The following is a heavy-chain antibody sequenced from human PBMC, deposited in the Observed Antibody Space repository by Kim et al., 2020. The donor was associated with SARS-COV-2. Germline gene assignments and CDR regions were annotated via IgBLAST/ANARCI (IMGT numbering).Heavy chain of an antibody. J-gene: IGHJ4*01. Sequence: GGSLRLSCSASGFTFSSYAMHWVRQAPGKGLEYVSAISSNGGSTYYADSVKGRFTISRDNTKNTLYLQMSSLRTENTAVYYCVKDLALNVAVVASTRGLDYWGQGTLVTVSS. D-gene: IGHD2-15*01. CDR3: VKDLALNVAVVASTRGLDY. CDR1: GFTFSSYA. V-gene: IGHV3-64D*09. CDR2: ISSNGGST.